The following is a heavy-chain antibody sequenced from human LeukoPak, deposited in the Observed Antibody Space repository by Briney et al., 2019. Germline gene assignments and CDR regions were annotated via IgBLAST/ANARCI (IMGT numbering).Heavy chain of an antibody. J-gene: IGHJ4*02. V-gene: IGHV1-69*01. CDR3: AREDYGGNPFDY. D-gene: IGHD4-23*01. Sequence: GASVKVSCKASGGTFSSYAISWVRQAPGQGLEWMGGIIPIFGTANYAQKFQGRVTITADESTSTAYMELSSLRSEDTAVYYCAREDYGGNPFDYWGQGTLVTVSS. CDR1: GGTFSSYA. CDR2: IIPIFGTA.